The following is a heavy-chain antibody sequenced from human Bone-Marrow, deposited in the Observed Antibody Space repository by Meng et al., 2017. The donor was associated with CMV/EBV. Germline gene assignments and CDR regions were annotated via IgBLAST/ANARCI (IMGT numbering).Heavy chain of an antibody. CDR3: AKDGGGGGSIFFDY. Sequence: GESLKISCAASGFTFSSYAMTWVRQAPGKGLEWVSAISGGGGSTYYADSVKGRFTVSRDNSKNTLYLQMNSLRAEDTAVYYCAKDGGGGGSIFFDYWGQGTLVTVSS. CDR2: ISGGGGST. V-gene: IGHV3-23*01. D-gene: IGHD2-15*01. J-gene: IGHJ4*02. CDR1: GFTFSSYA.